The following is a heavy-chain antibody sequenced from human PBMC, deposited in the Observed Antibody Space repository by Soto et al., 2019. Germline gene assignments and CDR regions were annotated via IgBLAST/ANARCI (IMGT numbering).Heavy chain of an antibody. V-gene: IGHV1-18*01. CDR2: ISPYSGDT. J-gene: IGHJ5*02. CDR3: ARGGASAAARVLNWLDP. D-gene: IGHD2-2*01. CDR1: GYTFTNYG. Sequence: GASVKVSCKASGYTFTNYGISWVRQAPGQGLEWMGWISPYSGDTNYAQKLQGRVTMTTDTSTSTAYMELRSLRSDDTAVFYCARGGASAAARVLNWLDPWGQGTLVTVSS.